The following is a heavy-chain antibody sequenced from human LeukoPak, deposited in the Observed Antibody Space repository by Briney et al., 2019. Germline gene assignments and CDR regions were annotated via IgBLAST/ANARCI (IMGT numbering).Heavy chain of an antibody. D-gene: IGHD3-10*01. V-gene: IGHV4-39*01. CDR3: ARHGSGGYIAEDAFDI. J-gene: IGHJ3*02. CDR1: GGSISSSSYY. CDR2: IYYSGST. Sequence: PSETLSLTCTVSGGSISSSSYYWGWIRQPPGKGLEWIGSIYYSGSTYYNPSLKSRVTISVDTSKNQFSLKLSSVTAADTAVYYCARHGSGGYIAEDAFDIWGQGTMVTVSS.